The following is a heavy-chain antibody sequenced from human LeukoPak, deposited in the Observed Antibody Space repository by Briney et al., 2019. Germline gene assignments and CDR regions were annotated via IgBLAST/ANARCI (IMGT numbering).Heavy chain of an antibody. J-gene: IGHJ5*02. CDR2: ISYDGSNK. V-gene: IGHV3-30-3*01. CDR3: AKGEFGYCSSTSCPNWFDP. D-gene: IGHD2-2*01. CDR1: GFTFSSYA. Sequence: PGRSLRLSCAASGFTFSSYAMLWVRQAPGKGLEWVAVISYDGSNKYYADSVKGRFTISRDNSKNTLYLQMNSLRAEDTAVYYCAKGEFGYCSSTSCPNWFDPWGQGTLVTVSS.